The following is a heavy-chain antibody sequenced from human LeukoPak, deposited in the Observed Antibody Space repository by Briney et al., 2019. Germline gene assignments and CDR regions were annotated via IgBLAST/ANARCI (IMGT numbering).Heavy chain of an antibody. CDR1: GFTFSSYA. CDR2: IIGSGGST. V-gene: IGHV3-23*01. CDR3: ARDYYGSGSCYLGEVEFDY. Sequence: GGSLRLSCAASGFTFSSYAMSWVRQAPGKGLEWVSSIIGSGGSTYYADSVKGRFTTARDNSKNTLYLQMNSLRAEDTAIYYCARDYYGSGSCYLGEVEFDYWGEGTLVTVSS. D-gene: IGHD3-10*01. J-gene: IGHJ4*02.